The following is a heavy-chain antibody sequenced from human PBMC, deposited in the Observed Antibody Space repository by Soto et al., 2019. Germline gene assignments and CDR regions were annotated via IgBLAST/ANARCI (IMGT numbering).Heavy chain of an antibody. J-gene: IGHJ5*02. Sequence: SETLSLTCTVSGGSISSYYWSWIRQHPGKGLEWIGYIYYSGSTNYNPSLKSRVTISVDTSKNQFSLKLSSVTAADTAVYYCAGRSLGFWSGYTKSDNWFDPWGQGTLVTVSS. CDR1: GGSISSYY. CDR2: IYYSGST. V-gene: IGHV4-59*01. D-gene: IGHD3-3*01. CDR3: AGRSLGFWSGYTKSDNWFDP.